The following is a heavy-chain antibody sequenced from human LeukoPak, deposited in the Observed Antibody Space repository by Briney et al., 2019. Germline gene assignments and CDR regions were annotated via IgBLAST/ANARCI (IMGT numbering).Heavy chain of an antibody. CDR2: ISSSSYI. V-gene: IGHV3-21*01. CDR1: GFTFSSYS. Sequence: GGSLRLSCAASGFTFSSYSMNWVRQAPGKGLEWVSSISSSSYIYYADSVKGRFTISRDNAKNSLYLQMNSLRAEDTAVYYCARRHDYGDYLDWGQGTLVTVSS. CDR3: ARRHDYGDYLD. D-gene: IGHD4-17*01. J-gene: IGHJ4*02.